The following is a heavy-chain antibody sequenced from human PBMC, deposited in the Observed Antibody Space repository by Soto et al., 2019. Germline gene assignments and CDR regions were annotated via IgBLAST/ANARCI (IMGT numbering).Heavy chain of an antibody. CDR3: ASSATTADYYYGMDV. V-gene: IGHV1-3*05. CDR1: GYTFTSYA. Sequence: QVQLVQSGAEEKKPGASVKVSCKASGYTFTSYAMHWVRQAPGQRLEWMGWINAGNGNTKYSQKFQGRVTITRDTSASTAYMELRSLRSEDTAVYYCASSATTADYYYGMDVWGQGTTVTVPS. CDR2: INAGNGNT. J-gene: IGHJ6*02. D-gene: IGHD1-26*01.